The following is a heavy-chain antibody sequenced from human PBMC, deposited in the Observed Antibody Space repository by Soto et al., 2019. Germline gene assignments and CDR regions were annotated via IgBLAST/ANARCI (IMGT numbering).Heavy chain of an antibody. D-gene: IGHD3-9*01. J-gene: IGHJ4*02. Sequence: SXTLSLTCTVSGGSISSYYWSWIRQPPVNGLEWIGYIYYSGSTNYNPSLKSRVSISVDTSKNQFSLKLSSVTAVDTAVYYCARAPRYFDWLLDYWGQGTLVTVSS. CDR2: IYYSGST. CDR1: GGSISSYY. CDR3: ARAPRYFDWLLDY. V-gene: IGHV4-59*01.